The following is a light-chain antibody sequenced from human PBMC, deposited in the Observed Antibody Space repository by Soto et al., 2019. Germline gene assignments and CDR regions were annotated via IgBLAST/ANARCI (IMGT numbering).Light chain of an antibody. V-gene: IGKV3-20*01. CDR2: GAS. CDR3: QQYGSSQIT. Sequence: EIVLTQSPGTLSLSPGERVTLSCRASQSVSRRFLAWYQQKPGQAPRLLIYGASSRATGIPDRFSGSGSGTDFTLTISRLEPEDFAMYYCQQYGSSQITFGQGTRLEIK. CDR1: QSVSRRF. J-gene: IGKJ5*01.